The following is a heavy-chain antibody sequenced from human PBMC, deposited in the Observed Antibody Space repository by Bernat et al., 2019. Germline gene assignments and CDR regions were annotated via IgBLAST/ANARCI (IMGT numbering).Heavy chain of an antibody. CDR2: IYWDDDK. Sequence: QITLKESGPTLVKPTQTLTLTCTFSGFSLSTSGVGVGWIRQPPGKALEWLALIYWDDDKRYSPSLKSRLTITKDTSKNQVVLTMTNMYPVDTATYYCAHRRTGYNLFDYWGQGTLVTVSS. CDR3: AHRRTGYNLFDY. V-gene: IGHV2-5*02. CDR1: GFSLSTSGVG. J-gene: IGHJ4*02. D-gene: IGHD5-24*01.